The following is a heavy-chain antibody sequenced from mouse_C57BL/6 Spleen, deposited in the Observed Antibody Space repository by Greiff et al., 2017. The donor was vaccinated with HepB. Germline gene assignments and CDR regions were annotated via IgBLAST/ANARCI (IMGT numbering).Heavy chain of an antibody. CDR2: IWSGGST. CDR1: GFSLTSYG. V-gene: IGHV2-2*01. J-gene: IGHJ4*01. CDR3: ARNTYYSNYGAMDY. Sequence: VKLMESGPGLVQPSQSLSITCSVSGFSLTSYGVHWVRQSPGKGLEWLGVIWSGGSTDYNAAFISRLSISKDNSKSQVFFKMNSLQADDTAIYYCARNTYYSNYGAMDYWGQGTSVTVSS. D-gene: IGHD2-5*01.